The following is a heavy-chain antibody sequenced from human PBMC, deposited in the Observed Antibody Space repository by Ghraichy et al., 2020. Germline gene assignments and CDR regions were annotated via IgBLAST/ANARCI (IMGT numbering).Heavy chain of an antibody. V-gene: IGHV3-64*02. CDR1: GFAFSSSP. Sequence: GGSLRLSCAASGFAFSSSPMHWVRQAPGKRLEYVSAISTDGRLTYYADSVKGRFTISRDNSKKTLYLQMDSLRPEDMAVYYCARGRVSGQWHFDRWGRGTLGTVSS. J-gene: IGHJ2*01. CDR2: ISTDGRLT. D-gene: IGHD6-19*01. CDR3: ARGRVSGQWHFDR.